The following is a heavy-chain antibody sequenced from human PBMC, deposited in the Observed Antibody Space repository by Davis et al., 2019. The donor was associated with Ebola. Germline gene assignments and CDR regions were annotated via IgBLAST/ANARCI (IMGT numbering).Heavy chain of an antibody. Sequence: GESLKISCAASGFTFSNAWMSWVRQAPGKGLEWVGRIKSKTDGGTTDYAAPVKGRFTISRDDSKNTLYLQMNSLKTEDTAVYYCTTLPAPERTYYMDVWGKGTTVTVSS. D-gene: IGHD1-14*01. V-gene: IGHV3-15*01. J-gene: IGHJ6*03. CDR3: TTLPAPERTYYMDV. CDR2: IKSKTDGGTT. CDR1: GFTFSNAW.